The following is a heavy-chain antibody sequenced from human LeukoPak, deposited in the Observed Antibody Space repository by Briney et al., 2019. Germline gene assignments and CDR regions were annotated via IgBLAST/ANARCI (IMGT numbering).Heavy chain of an antibody. J-gene: IGHJ4*02. V-gene: IGHV3-49*03. CDR2: IRSKAYGGTT. CDR3: TTDPRLTPLDSSGYYYPLDY. CDR1: GFTFGDYA. Sequence: GGSLRLSCTASGFTFGDYAMSWFRQAPGKGLEWVGFIRSKAYGGTTEYAASVKGRFTISRDDSKSIAYLQMNSLKTEDTAVYYCTTDPRLTPLDSSGYYYPLDYWGQGTLVTVSS. D-gene: IGHD3-22*01.